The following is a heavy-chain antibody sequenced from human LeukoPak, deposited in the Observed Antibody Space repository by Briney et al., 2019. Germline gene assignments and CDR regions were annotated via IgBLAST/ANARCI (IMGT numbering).Heavy chain of an antibody. CDR3: ARALSKWLPIDY. Sequence: PGGSLRLSCAASGFTFSSYAMHWVRQAPGKGLEWVAVISYDGSNKYYADSVKGRFTISRDNSKNTLYLQMNSLRAEDTAVYYCARALSKWLPIDYWGQGTLVTVSS. CDR2: ISYDGSNK. D-gene: IGHD5-12*01. CDR1: GFTFSSYA. J-gene: IGHJ4*02. V-gene: IGHV3-30-3*01.